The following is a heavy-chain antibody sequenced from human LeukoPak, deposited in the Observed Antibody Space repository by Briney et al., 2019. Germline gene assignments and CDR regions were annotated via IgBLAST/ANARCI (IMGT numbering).Heavy chain of an antibody. CDR2: IRYDGSHK. Sequence: GGSLRLSCAASGFSFSSYGMHWVRQAPGKGLEWVAFIRYDGSHKYYADSVKGRFTISRDNSKNTLYLQMNSLRAEDTAVYYCARDLSGYYYHWGQGTLVTASS. CDR3: ARDLSGYYYH. V-gene: IGHV3-30*02. D-gene: IGHD3-22*01. CDR1: GFSFSSYG. J-gene: IGHJ5*02.